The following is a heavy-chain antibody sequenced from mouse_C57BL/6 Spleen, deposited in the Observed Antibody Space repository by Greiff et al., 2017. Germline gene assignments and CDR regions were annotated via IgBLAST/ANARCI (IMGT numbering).Heavy chain of an antibody. J-gene: IGHJ2*01. V-gene: IGHV1-53*01. CDR3: AREEGYDYFDY. CDR2: INPSNGGT. Sequence: VQLQQPGTELVKPGASVTLSCKASGYTFTSYWMHWVKQRPGQGLEWIGNINPSNGGTNYNEKFKSKATLTVDKSSSTDYMQLSSLTSEDAAVYYCAREEGYDYFDYWGQGTTLTVSS. CDR1: GYTFTSYW. D-gene: IGHD2-3*01.